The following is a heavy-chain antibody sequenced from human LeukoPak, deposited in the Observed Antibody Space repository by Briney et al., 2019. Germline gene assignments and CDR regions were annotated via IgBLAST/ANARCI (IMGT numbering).Heavy chain of an antibody. J-gene: IGHJ3*02. D-gene: IGHD6-13*01. CDR1: GFTFSSYA. V-gene: IGHV3-30*04. CDR2: ISYDGSNK. Sequence: PGGSLRLSCAASGFTFSSYAMHWVRQAPGKGLEWVAVISYDGSNKYYADSVKGRFTISRDNSKNTLYLQMNSLRAEDTAVYYCAKVIYGIAAAGTDAFDIWGQGTMVTVSS. CDR3: AKVIYGIAAAGTDAFDI.